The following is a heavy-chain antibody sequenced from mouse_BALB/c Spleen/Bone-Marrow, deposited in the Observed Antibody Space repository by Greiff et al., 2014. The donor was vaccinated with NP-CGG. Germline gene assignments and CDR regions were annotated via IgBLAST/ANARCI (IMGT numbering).Heavy chain of an antibody. D-gene: IGHD1-1*01. CDR3: ARHGDYYGSSLFAY. CDR2: INSDGGST. J-gene: IGHJ3*01. V-gene: IGHV5-2*01. Sequence: EVKLVESGGGLVQPGESLKLSCESNEYEFPSHDMSWVRKTPEKRLELVAAINSDGGSTYYPDTMERRFIISRDNSKKTLYLQMSILRSEDTAFYYCARHGDYYGSSLFAYWGQGTLVTVSA. CDR1: EYEFPSHD.